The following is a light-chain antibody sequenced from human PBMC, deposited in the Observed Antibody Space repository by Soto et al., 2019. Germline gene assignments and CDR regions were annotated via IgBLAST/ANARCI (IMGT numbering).Light chain of an antibody. CDR1: HSVDSN. CDR2: GAS. J-gene: IGKJ4*01. Sequence: EIVITQAPGTLSVSTGQGAALSCRASHSVDSNLALYQQKPGQAPRLLIFGASTRPTGIPDRFSGSGSGTEFTLTISSLQSEDFAVYYCQQYDKWPLTFGGGTKVDIK. CDR3: QQYDKWPLT. V-gene: IGKV3D-15*01.